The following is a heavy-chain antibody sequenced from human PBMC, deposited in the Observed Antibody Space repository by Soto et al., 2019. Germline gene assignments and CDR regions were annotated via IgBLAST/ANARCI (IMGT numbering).Heavy chain of an antibody. CDR2: IYYSGST. J-gene: IGHJ4*02. D-gene: IGHD3-10*01. CDR3: ARRDDGSGSYLDY. Sequence: QLQLQESGPGLVKPSETLTLTCTVSGGSISSSSYYWGWIRQPPGKGLEWIGSIYYSGSTYYNPSLKSRVTISVDTSKNQFSLKLSSVTAADTAVYYCARRDDGSGSYLDYWGQGTLVTVSS. CDR1: GGSISSSSYY. V-gene: IGHV4-39*01.